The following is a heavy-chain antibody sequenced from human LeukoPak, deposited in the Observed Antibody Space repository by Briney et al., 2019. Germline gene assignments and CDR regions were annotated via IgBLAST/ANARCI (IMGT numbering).Heavy chain of an antibody. J-gene: IGHJ4*02. CDR3: ARDPTYYYDSSGYYPFDY. Sequence: PGGSLRLSCAASGFTFSSYAMHWVRQAPGKGLEWVAVISYDGSNKHYADSVKGRFTISRDNSKNTLYLQMNSLRAEDTAVYYCARDPTYYYDSSGYYPFDYWGQGTLVTVSS. CDR1: GFTFSSYA. D-gene: IGHD3-22*01. CDR2: ISYDGSNK. V-gene: IGHV3-30-3*01.